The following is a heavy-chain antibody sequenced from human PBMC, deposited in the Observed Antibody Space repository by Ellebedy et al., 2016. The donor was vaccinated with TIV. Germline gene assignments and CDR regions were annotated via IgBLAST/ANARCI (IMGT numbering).Heavy chain of an antibody. Sequence: AASVKVSCKASGGTFSSFAINWVRQAPGRGLEWMGGIMPVFGRINYAQKFQGRVTITADESTSTAYMEVSSLRSEDTAVYYCARGENKYSRSWVYYFHYWGQGTLVTVSS. D-gene: IGHD6-13*01. CDR3: ARGENKYSRSWVYYFHY. V-gene: IGHV1-69*13. CDR2: IMPVFGRI. J-gene: IGHJ4*02. CDR1: GGTFSSFA.